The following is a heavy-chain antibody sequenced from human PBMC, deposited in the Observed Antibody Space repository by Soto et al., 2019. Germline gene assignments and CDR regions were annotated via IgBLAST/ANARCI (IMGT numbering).Heavy chain of an antibody. CDR2: ITRSSSYI. Sequence: EVQLVESGGGPVKPGGSLRLSCAASGFAFNTYSMNWVRQAPGKGLEWVAFITRSSSYIYYADSVRGRFTLSRDNAKKSVYLQMNRLRAEDTAIYYCARDDGWLILDYWGQGTLVTVSS. J-gene: IGHJ4*02. CDR1: GFAFNTYS. V-gene: IGHV3-21*01. CDR3: ARDDGWLILDY. D-gene: IGHD6-19*01.